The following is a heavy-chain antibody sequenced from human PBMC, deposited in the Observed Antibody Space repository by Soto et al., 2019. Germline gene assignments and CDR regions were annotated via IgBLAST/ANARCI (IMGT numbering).Heavy chain of an antibody. J-gene: IGHJ5*02. V-gene: IGHV4-59*08. CDR1: GGSISSYY. Sequence: TSETLSLTCTVSGGSISSYYWSWIRQPPGKGLEWIGYIYYSGSTNYNPSLKSRVTISVDTSKNQFSLKLSSVTAADTAVYYCARVGAAAGTAWFDPWGQGTLVTVSS. CDR2: IYYSGST. CDR3: ARVGAAAGTAWFDP. D-gene: IGHD6-13*01.